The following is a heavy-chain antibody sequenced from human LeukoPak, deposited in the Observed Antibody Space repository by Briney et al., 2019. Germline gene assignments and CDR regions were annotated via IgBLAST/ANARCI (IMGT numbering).Heavy chain of an antibody. J-gene: IGHJ6*02. V-gene: IGHV3-23*01. CDR3: AKEGKKHQLLSRGDYYYGMDV. Sequence: PGGSLRLSCAASGFTFSSYAMSWVRQAPGKGLEWVSAISGSGGSTYYADSVKGRFTISRDNSKNTLYLQMNSLRAEDTAVYYCAKEGKKHQLLSRGDYYYGMDVGGQGPTVTVPS. CDR1: GFTFSSYA. D-gene: IGHD2-2*01. CDR2: ISGSGGST.